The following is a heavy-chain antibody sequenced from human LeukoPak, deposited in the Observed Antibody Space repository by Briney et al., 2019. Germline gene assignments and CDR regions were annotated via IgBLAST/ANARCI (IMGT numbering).Heavy chain of an antibody. CDR1: GYTFTGHY. CDR2: INPHNGGT. CDR3: ARAREIMGLDY. D-gene: IGHD3-16*01. V-gene: IGHV1-2*02. J-gene: IGHJ4*02. Sequence: ASVRVSCKPSGYTFTGHYLHWVRQAPGQGLGWMAWINPHNGGTNYAQKFQGRVTVTRDTSISTAYLELRGLRSDDTAVYYCARAREIMGLDYWGQGSLVTVSS.